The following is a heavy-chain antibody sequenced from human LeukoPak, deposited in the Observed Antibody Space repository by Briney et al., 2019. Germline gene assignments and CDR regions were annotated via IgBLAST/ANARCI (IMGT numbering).Heavy chain of an antibody. V-gene: IGHV4-4*07. Sequence: PSETLSLTCTVSGGSISSFYWSWIRQPAGKGLEWIGRIYTSGNTNYNPSLQSRVTMSVDTSKNQFSLKLSSVTAADTAVYYCARGRIVGATAYFDYWGQGTLVTVSS. CDR3: ARGRIVGATAYFDY. CDR2: IYTSGNT. D-gene: IGHD1-26*01. CDR1: GGSISSFY. J-gene: IGHJ4*02.